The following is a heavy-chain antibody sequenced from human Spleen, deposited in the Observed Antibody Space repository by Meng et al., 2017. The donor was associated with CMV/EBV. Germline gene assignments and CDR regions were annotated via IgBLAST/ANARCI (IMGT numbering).Heavy chain of an antibody. D-gene: IGHD6-19*01. V-gene: IGHV4-34*01. J-gene: IGHJ6*02. Sequence: SETLSLTCAVYGGSFSGYYWSWIRQPPGKGLEWIGEINHSGSTNYNPSLKSRVTISVDTSKNQFSLKLSSVTAADTAVYYCARDSRGSGWYDGGMDVWGQGTTVTVSS. CDR3: ARDSRGSGWYDGGMDV. CDR2: INHSGST. CDR1: GGSFSGYY.